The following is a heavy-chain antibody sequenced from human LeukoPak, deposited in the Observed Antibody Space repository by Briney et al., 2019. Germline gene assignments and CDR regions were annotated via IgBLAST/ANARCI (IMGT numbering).Heavy chain of an antibody. Sequence: PSETLSLTCTVSGGSISSSSYYWGWIRQPPGKGLEWIGSIYYSGSTYYNPSLKSRVTISVDTSKNQFSLKLSSVTAADTAVYYCAISPEYSSPSGDYWGQGTLVTVSS. CDR3: AISPEYSSPSGDY. D-gene: IGHD6-6*01. V-gene: IGHV4-39*01. CDR2: IYYSGST. J-gene: IGHJ4*02. CDR1: GGSISSSSYY.